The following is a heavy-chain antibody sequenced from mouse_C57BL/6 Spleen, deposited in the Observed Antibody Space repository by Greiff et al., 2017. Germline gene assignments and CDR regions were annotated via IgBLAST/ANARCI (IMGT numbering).Heavy chain of an antibody. CDR2: IDPSDSYT. V-gene: IGHV1-59*01. Sequence: QVQLQQPGAELVRPGTSVKLSCKASGYTFTSYWMHWVKQRPGQGLEWIGVIDPSDSYTNYNQKFKGKATLTVDTSSSTAYMQLSSLTSEDSAVYYCAREYDYDYYAMDYWGQGTSVTVSS. J-gene: IGHJ4*01. CDR3: AREYDYDYYAMDY. CDR1: GYTFTSYW. D-gene: IGHD2-4*01.